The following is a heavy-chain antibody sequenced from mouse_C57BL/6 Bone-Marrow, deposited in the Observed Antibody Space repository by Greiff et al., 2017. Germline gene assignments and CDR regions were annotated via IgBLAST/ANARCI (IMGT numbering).Heavy chain of an antibody. CDR2: IDPENGDT. Sequence: EVQLQQSGAELVRPGASVKLSCTASGFNIKDDYMHWVKQRPEQGLEWIGWIDPENGDTEYASKFQGKATITADTSSNTAYLQLSSLTSEDSAVYYCVFTTVVDYAMDYWGQGTSVTVSS. CDR1: GFNIKDDY. J-gene: IGHJ4*01. D-gene: IGHD1-1*01. V-gene: IGHV14-4*01. CDR3: VFTTVVDYAMDY.